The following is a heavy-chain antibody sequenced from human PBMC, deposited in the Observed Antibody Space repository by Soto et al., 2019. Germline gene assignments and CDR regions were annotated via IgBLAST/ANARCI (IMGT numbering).Heavy chain of an antibody. CDR3: ARVEGAGLDY. Sequence: EVQLVESGGGVVQPGGSLRLSCAASGFIFRTYSMNWVRQAPGKGLEWISYISWNSDTRFYADSVKGRFTISRDNAQNSLFLQMNGLRDEDAAMYYCARVEGAGLDYWGQGARVTVSS. CDR1: GFIFRTYS. J-gene: IGHJ4*02. V-gene: IGHV3-48*02. D-gene: IGHD1-1*01. CDR2: ISWNSDTR.